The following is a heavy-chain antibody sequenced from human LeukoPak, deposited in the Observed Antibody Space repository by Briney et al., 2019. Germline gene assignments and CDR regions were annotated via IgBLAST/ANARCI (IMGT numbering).Heavy chain of an antibody. D-gene: IGHD1-26*01. J-gene: IGHJ6*03. CDR2: IIIIFGTP. V-gene: IGHV1-69*01. CDR3: ARDHIVGAGYYYYYYMDV. Sequence: AASVKVSCKASGGTFSSYAISWVRQAPGQGLEWMGGIIIIFGTPNYAQKFQGRVTITADESTSTAYMELSSLRPDDTAVYYCARDHIVGAGYYYYYYMDVWGKGTTVTVSS. CDR1: GGTFSSYA.